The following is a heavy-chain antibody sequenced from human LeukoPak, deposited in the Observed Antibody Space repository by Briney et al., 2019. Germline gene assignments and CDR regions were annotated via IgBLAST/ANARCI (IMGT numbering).Heavy chain of an antibody. D-gene: IGHD5-24*01. CDR2: INPNSGGT. CDR1: GYTFTGYY. J-gene: IGHJ4*02. CDR3: AREGSLAPNFDY. Sequence: ASAKVSCKASGYTFTGYYMHWVRQAPGQGLEWMGWINPNSGGTNYAQKFQGRVTMTRDTSISTAYMELSRLRSDDTAVYYCAREGSLAPNFDYWGQGTPVTVSS. V-gene: IGHV1-2*02.